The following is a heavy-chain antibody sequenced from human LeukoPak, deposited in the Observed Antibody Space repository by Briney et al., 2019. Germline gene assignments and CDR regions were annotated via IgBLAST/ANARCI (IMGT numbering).Heavy chain of an antibody. D-gene: IGHD4-17*01. CDR3: ARAPYGDYVGVYFDY. CDR1: GGSFSGYY. Sequence: PSETLSLTCAVYGGSFSGYYWSWIRLPPGKGLEWIGEINHSGSTNYNPSLKSRVTISVDTSKNQFSLKLSSVTAADTAVYYCARAPYGDYVGVYFDYWGQGTLVTVSS. V-gene: IGHV4-34*01. CDR2: INHSGST. J-gene: IGHJ4*02.